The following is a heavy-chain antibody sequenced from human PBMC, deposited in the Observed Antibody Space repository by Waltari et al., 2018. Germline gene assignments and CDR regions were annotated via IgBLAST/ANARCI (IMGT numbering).Heavy chain of an antibody. V-gene: IGHV3-21*01. CDR3: ARDRGRIAALFDY. CDR2: ISSSSSYI. D-gene: IGHD6-6*01. CDR1: GFTFSSYS. Sequence: EVQLVESGGGLVKPGGSLRLSCAASGFTFSSYSMNWVRQAPGKGLEWVSSISSSSSYIYYADSVNGRFTISRDNAKNSLYLQMNSLRAEDTAVYYCARDRGRIAALFDYWGQGTLVTVSS. J-gene: IGHJ4*02.